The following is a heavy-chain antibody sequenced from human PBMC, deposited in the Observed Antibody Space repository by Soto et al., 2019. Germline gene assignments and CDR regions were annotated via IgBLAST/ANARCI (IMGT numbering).Heavy chain of an antibody. V-gene: IGHV3-74*01. CDR1: QFSFNNYW. D-gene: IGHD3-22*01. CDR3: AGAHNDNPSGFEY. CDR2: AQSDGAGR. Sequence: EVQLVESGGGLVQPGGSLRLSCAASQFSFNNYWMHWVRQAPGRGLVWVSRAQSDGAGRNYADSVKGRFTISRDNAKNTVYLQMNGLRAEDTAVYYCAGAHNDNPSGFEYWGRGILVTVSS. J-gene: IGHJ4*02.